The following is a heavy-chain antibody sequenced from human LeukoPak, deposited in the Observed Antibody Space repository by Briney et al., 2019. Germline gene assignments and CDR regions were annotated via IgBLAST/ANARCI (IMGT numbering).Heavy chain of an antibody. CDR2: IRQDGSEK. CDR1: GFTFHNYA. J-gene: IGHJ4*02. Sequence: GGSLRLSCAASGFTFHNYAMSWVRQAPGKGLEWVANIRQDGSEKYYVDSMRGRFTISRDNAKNSLYLQMSSLRAEDTAVYYCARSTAGLDYWGQGTLVTVSS. V-gene: IGHV3-7*01. D-gene: IGHD1-1*01. CDR3: ARSTAGLDY.